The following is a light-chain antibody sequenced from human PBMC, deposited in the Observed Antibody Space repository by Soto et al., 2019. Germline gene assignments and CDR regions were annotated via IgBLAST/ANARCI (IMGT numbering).Light chain of an antibody. CDR1: SSNIGAGFD. CDR3: QSYDSRLSAVV. Sequence: QSVLTQPPSVSGAPGQRVTISCTGNSSNIGAGFDVHWYQQLPGTAPKLLIYDNSNRPSGVPDRFSGSKSGTSASLAITGLQADDGTDYYCQSYDSRLSAVVFGGGTKLTVL. J-gene: IGLJ2*01. CDR2: DNS. V-gene: IGLV1-40*01.